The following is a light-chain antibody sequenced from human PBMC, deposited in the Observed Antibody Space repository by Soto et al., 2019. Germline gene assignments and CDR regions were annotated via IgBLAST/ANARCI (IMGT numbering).Light chain of an antibody. CDR3: EAWDGSLNVVL. V-gene: IGLV1-44*01. Sequence: QSVLTQPPSASGTHGQRVTISCSGSNSNIGTNTVNWYQHLPGSAPKLLIYSNNQRPSGVPDRFSGSKSGTSASLAISGLQPDDEADYYCEAWDGSLNVVLFGGGTQLTVL. CDR2: SNN. CDR1: NSNIGTNT. J-gene: IGLJ2*01.